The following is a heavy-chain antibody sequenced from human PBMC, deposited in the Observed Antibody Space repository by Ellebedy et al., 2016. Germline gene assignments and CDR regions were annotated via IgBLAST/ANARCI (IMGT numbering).Heavy chain of an antibody. CDR2: IYSGGST. CDR1: GFTVSSNY. D-gene: IGHD4-17*01. CDR3: ARAPPYGDYADY. J-gene: IGHJ4*02. V-gene: IGHV3-66*01. Sequence: GESLKISCAASGFTVSSNYMSWVRQAPGKGLEWVSVIYSGGSTFYADSVTGRFTISRDNSKNTLYLQMSSLRAEDTAVYYCARAPPYGDYADYWGKGTLVTVSS.